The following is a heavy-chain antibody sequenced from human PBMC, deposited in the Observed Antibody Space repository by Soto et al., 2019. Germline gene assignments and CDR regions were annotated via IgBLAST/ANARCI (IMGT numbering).Heavy chain of an antibody. Sequence: QLQLQESGPGLVKPSETLSLTCSVSDDSINSDKYYCGWIRQPPVKGLEWIGSIYYRGNAYYNPSLQTRVTISLDKSRSQFSLKLNSVTAADSAVYFCARLEGLATISYCFDFWGPGALVTVSS. J-gene: IGHJ4*02. V-gene: IGHV4-39*01. D-gene: IGHD3-9*01. CDR3: ARLEGLATISYCFDF. CDR1: DDSINSDKYY. CDR2: IYYRGNA.